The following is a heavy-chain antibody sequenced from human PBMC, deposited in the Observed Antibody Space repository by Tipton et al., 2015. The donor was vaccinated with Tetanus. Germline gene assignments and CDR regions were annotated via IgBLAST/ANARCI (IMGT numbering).Heavy chain of an antibody. V-gene: IGHV1-69*01. J-gene: IGHJ4*02. CDR1: GGTFSSYA. CDR2: IIPIFGTA. D-gene: IGHD5-18*01. Sequence: QLVQSGAEVKKPGSSVKVSCKASGGTFSSYAISWVRQAPGQGLEWMGGIIPIFGTANYAQKFQGRVTITADESTSTAYMELSSLRSEDTAVYYCARLWGGYSYGTPTLFDYWGQGTLVTVSS. CDR3: ARLWGGYSYGTPTLFDY.